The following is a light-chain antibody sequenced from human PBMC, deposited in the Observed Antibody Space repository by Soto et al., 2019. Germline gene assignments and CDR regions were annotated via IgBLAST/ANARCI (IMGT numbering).Light chain of an antibody. CDR3: KQYGSSTVT. CDR2: GAS. CDR1: QSVSSSY. V-gene: IGKV3-20*01. Sequence: EIVLTKSPGALSLSPGERATPYRPRTQSVSSSYLAWYQQKPGQAPRLLIYGASSRATGIPDRFSGSGSGTDFTLTISRLETEDFAVYYCKQYGSSTVTFGKGPMVDIK. J-gene: IGKJ1*01.